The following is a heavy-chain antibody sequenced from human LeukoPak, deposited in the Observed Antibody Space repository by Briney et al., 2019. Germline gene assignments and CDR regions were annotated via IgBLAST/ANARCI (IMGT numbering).Heavy chain of an antibody. J-gene: IGHJ4*02. V-gene: IGHV1-18*01. D-gene: IGHD5-24*01. CDR2: IGAYNGNT. Sequence: GASVKVSCKASGYTFTSYGISWVRQAPGQGLEWMGWIGAYNGNTNYAQKLQGRVTMTTDTSTSTAYMELRSLRSDDTAVYYCATSIRDGYNSDYWGQGTLVTVSS. CDR1: GYTFTSYG. CDR3: ATSIRDGYNSDY.